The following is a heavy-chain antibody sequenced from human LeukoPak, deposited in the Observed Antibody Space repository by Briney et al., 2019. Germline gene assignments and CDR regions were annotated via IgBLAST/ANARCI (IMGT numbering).Heavy chain of an antibody. CDR2: INHSGST. V-gene: IGHV4-34*01. Sequence: SETLSLTCAVYGGSFSGYYWSWIRQPPGKGLEWIGEINHSGSTNYNPSLKSRVTISVDTSKNQFSLKLSSVTAADTAVYYCASGFWSGYYTGAYWGQGTLVTVSS. CDR1: GGSFSGYY. CDR3: ASGFWSGYYTGAY. D-gene: IGHD3-3*01. J-gene: IGHJ4*02.